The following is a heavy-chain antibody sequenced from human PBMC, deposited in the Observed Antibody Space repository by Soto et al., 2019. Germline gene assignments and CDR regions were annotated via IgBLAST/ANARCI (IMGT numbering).Heavy chain of an antibody. V-gene: IGHV1-18*01. CDR2: ISAYNGNT. J-gene: IGHJ6*02. D-gene: IGHD4-4*01. CDR3: GRTESAFYSNNMRGMEV. CDR1: GYSFDDYG. Sequence: GASVKVSCKASGYSFDDYGISWVRQVPGQGLEWMGRISAYNGNTNFAQRFQGRVTLTTDTSTSTAYMEVRSLRSDDTAVYFRGRTESAFYSNNMRGMEVWGQGTTVTVS.